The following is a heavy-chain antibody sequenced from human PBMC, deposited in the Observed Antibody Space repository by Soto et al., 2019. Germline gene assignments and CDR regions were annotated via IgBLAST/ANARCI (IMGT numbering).Heavy chain of an antibody. Sequence: PSETLSLTCTVSGGSISSYYWSWIRQPPGKGLEWIGYIYYSGSTNYNPSLKSRVTISVDTSKNQFSLKLSSVTAADTAVYYCAGYIVVVPAAIGAWYMDVWGKRTTVTVSS. J-gene: IGHJ6*03. CDR3: AGYIVVVPAAIGAWYMDV. D-gene: IGHD2-2*01. CDR1: GGSISSYY. V-gene: IGHV4-59*12. CDR2: IYYSGST.